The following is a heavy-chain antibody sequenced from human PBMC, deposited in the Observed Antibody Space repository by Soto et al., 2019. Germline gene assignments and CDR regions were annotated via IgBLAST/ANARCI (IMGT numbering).Heavy chain of an antibody. J-gene: IGHJ6*02. CDR3: PRLVFHCLRGSCDDYNFHGLDV. D-gene: IGHD2-15*01. CDR1: GFPFSRSF. V-gene: IGHV4-39*01. Sequence: GSLRLSCAASGFPFSRSFMHWVRQAPGKGLEWIGSIYYAGSTFHNPSLKRRATIYVDTSSNQFSLRLSSVTASDTAVYYCPRLVFHCLRGSCDDYNFHGLDVWGQGTTVTVSS. CDR2: IYYAGST.